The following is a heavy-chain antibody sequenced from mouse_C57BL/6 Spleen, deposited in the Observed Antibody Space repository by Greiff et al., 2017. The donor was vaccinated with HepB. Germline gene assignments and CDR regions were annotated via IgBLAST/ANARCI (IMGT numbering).Heavy chain of an antibody. J-gene: IGHJ1*03. CDR2: ISDGGSYT. Sequence: DVKLVESGGGLVKPGGSLKLSCAASGFTFSSYAMSWVRQTPEKRLEWVATISDGGSYTYYPDNVKGRFTISRDNAQNNLYLQMSHLKSEDTAMYYCARDPHYYGSSYRYFDVWGTGTTVTVSS. CDR3: ARDPHYYGSSYRYFDV. D-gene: IGHD1-1*01. CDR1: GFTFSSYA. V-gene: IGHV5-4*03.